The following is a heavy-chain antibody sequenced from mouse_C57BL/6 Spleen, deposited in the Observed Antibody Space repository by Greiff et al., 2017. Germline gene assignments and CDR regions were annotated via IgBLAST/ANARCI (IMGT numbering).Heavy chain of an antibody. CDR1: GYTFTSYW. D-gene: IGHD2-2*01. J-gene: IGHJ2*01. CDR3: ARMDGYDGAWFDY. CDR2: IHPNSGST. V-gene: IGHV1-64*01. Sequence: VQLQQPGAELVKPGASVKLSCKASGYTFTSYWMHWVQQRPGQGLEWIGRIHPNSGSTNYNEKFTSKATLTVDKSSSTAYMQLSSRTSEDSAVYYCARMDGYDGAWFDYWGQGTTLTVSA.